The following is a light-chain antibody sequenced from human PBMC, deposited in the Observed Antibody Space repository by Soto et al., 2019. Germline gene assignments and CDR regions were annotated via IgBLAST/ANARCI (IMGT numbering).Light chain of an antibody. V-gene: IGKV1-39*01. CDR2: AAS. CDR3: QQSYTTPVYT. Sequence: DVQMTQSPSSLSASVGDRVTITCRASQNIIFYLNWYQQKPGRAPKLLIYAASNLQSGVPSRFSGGGSWTEFTLTISSLQPEDFATYFCQQSYTTPVYTFGQGTKLETK. CDR1: QNIIFY. J-gene: IGKJ2*01.